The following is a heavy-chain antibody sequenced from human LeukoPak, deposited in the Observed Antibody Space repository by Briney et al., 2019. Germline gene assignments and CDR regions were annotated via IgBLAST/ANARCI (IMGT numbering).Heavy chain of an antibody. J-gene: IGHJ4*02. D-gene: IGHD1-20*01. CDR1: GGSISSSSHF. CDR2: IYYTGST. V-gene: IGHV4-39*01. CDR3: ARLDNWNGYYFDY. Sequence: SETLSLTCTVSGGSISSSSHFWGWIRQPPGKGLEWIGSIYYTGSTYHNSSLKSRLTISVDTSKNQFSLKLSSVTAADTAVFYCARLDNWNGYYFDYWGQRTLVTVSS.